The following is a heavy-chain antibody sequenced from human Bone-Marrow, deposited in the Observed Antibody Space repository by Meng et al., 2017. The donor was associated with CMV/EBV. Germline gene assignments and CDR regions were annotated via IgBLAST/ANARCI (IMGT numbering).Heavy chain of an antibody. J-gene: IGHJ4*02. Sequence: GESLKISCAASGFTFSSYAMHWVRQAPGKGLEWVAVISYDGSNKYYADSVKGRFTISRDNSKNTLYLQMNSLRAEDTAVYYCARVCIAAAGTNIDYWGQGPLVTVSS. V-gene: IGHV3-30*04. CDR1: GFTFSSYA. D-gene: IGHD6-13*01. CDR3: ARVCIAAAGTNIDY. CDR2: ISYDGSNK.